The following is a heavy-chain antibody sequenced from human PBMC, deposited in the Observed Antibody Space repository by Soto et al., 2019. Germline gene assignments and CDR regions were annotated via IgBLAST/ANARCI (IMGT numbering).Heavy chain of an antibody. V-gene: IGHV4-31*03. CDR3: ARDIRKGSGYDPWDYYYGMDV. CDR1: GGSISRGGYY. CDR2: IYYSGST. Sequence: QVQLQESGPGLVKPSQTLSLTCTVSGGSISRGGYYWSWIRQHPGKGLEWIGYIYYSGSTYYNPSLQSRVTIAVDTSKNQFSLKLSSVTAADTAVYYCARDIRKGSGYDPWDYYYGMDVWGQGTTVTVSS. J-gene: IGHJ6*02. D-gene: IGHD5-12*01.